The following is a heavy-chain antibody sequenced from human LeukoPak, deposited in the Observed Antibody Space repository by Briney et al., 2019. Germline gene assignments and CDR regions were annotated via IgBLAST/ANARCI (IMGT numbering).Heavy chain of an antibody. V-gene: IGHV4-31*03. CDR2: MYYSGST. Sequence: SETLSLTCTVSGGSISSGDYCWSWIRQHPGKGLEWIGYMYYSGSTYYNPSLKSRVTISVDTSKNQFSLKLSSVTAADTAVYYCARITDYDEPHYWGQGTLVTVSS. CDR1: GGSISSGDYC. J-gene: IGHJ4*02. D-gene: IGHD4-17*01. CDR3: ARITDYDEPHY.